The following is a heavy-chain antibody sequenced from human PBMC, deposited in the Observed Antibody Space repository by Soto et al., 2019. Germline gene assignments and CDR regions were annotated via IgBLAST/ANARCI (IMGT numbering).Heavy chain of an antibody. Sequence: GASVKVSCKASGGTFSSYAISWVRQAPGQGFEWMGGIIPIFGTANYAQKFQGRVTITADESTSTAYMELGSLRSEDTAVYYCARAKGYYYGMDVWGRGTTVTVSS. CDR2: IIPIFGTA. CDR1: GGTFSSYA. V-gene: IGHV1-69*13. J-gene: IGHJ6*02. CDR3: ARAKGYYYGMDV.